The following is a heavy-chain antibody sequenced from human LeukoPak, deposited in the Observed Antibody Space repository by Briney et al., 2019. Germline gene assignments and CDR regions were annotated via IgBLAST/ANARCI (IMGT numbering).Heavy chain of an antibody. CDR1: GFTFTTFP. Sequence: GRSLRLSCAASGFTFTTFPMHWVRQTPGKGLEFISTISGDERYTNYADSVKGRFTISRDNSRDTLYLQMSSLRIDDTAVYYCVRDSDNYLFDYWGQGTLVTVAS. J-gene: IGHJ4*02. CDR3: VRDSDNYLFDY. D-gene: IGHD4-11*01. CDR2: ISGDERYT. V-gene: IGHV3-64D*06.